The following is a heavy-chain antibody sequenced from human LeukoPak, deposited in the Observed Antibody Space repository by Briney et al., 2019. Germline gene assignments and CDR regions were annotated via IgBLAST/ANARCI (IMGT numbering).Heavy chain of an antibody. CDR2: ISWNSGSI. J-gene: IGHJ4*02. CDR1: GFTFDDYA. D-gene: IGHD6-13*01. V-gene: IGHV3-9*01. Sequence: GGSLRLSCAASGFTFDDYAMHWVRQAPGKGLEWVSGISWNSGSIGYADSVKGRFTISRDNAKNSLYLQMNSLRAEDTAVYYCARVHRSWNFDYWGQGTLVTVSS. CDR3: ARVHRSWNFDY.